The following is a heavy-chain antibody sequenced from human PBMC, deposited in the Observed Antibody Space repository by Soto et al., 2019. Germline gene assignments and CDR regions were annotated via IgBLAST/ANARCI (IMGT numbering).Heavy chain of an antibody. J-gene: IGHJ4*02. Sequence: QVQLVESGGGVVQPGRSLRLSCVASGFAFSTYGIHWVRQAPGKGLEWVAVIWYDGSIKYYADSVKGRFTISRDNSKNTLDLQMTSLRDDDTAVYYCARASGPFDYWGQGTQVTVS. V-gene: IGHV3-33*01. D-gene: IGHD5-12*01. CDR3: ARASGPFDY. CDR1: GFAFSTYG. CDR2: IWYDGSIK.